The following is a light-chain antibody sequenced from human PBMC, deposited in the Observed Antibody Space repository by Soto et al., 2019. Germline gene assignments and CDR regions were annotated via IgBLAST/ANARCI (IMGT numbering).Light chain of an antibody. CDR3: QQSYSTPLYT. J-gene: IGKJ2*01. V-gene: IGKV1-39*01. Sequence: DIQMTQSPSSLSASVGDRVTITCRASQSISSYLNWYQQKPGKAPKLLIYAASSLQSWGQSRFSGIVSGTDFTITISSLQHEDFATYYCQQSYSTPLYTFGQGTKLENK. CDR2: AAS. CDR1: QSISSY.